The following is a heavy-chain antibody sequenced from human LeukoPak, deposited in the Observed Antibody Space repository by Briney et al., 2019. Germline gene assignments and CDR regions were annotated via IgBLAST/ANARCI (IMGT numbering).Heavy chain of an antibody. CDR2: ISGSGGGT. V-gene: IGHV3-23*01. J-gene: IGHJ4*02. D-gene: IGHD4-17*01. CDR1: GFAFSSYA. Sequence: GGSLRLSCAASGFAFSSYAMSWVRQAPGKGLEWVAAISGSGGGTYNADSVKGRVTISRDNSKNTVYLQMNSLRAEDTAVYYCAKETTGNYFDYWGQGTLVTVSS. CDR3: AKETTGNYFDY.